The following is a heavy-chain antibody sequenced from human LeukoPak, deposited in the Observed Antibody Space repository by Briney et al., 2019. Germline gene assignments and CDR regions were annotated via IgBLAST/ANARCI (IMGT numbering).Heavy chain of an antibody. D-gene: IGHD6-13*01. CDR3: ARDGYSSSWYLARRWFDP. V-gene: IGHV7-4-1*02. Sequence: ASVKVSCKASGYTFTSYAMNWVRQAPGQGLGWMGWINTNTGNPTYAQGFTGRFVFSLDTSVSTAYLQISSLKAEDTAVYYCARDGYSSSWYLARRWFDPWGQGTLVTVSS. J-gene: IGHJ5*02. CDR2: INTNTGNP. CDR1: GYTFTSYA.